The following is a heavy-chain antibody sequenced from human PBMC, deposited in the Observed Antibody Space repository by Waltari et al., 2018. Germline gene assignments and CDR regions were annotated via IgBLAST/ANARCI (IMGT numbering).Heavy chain of an antibody. CDR3: ARQDRVGGDY. V-gene: IGHV4-39*01. Sequence: QLQLQESGPGLVKPSETLSLTCTVSGGSISSSSYYWGWIHQHPGKGLEWIGSIYYSGSTYYNPSLKSRVTISVDTSKNQFSLKLSSVTAADTAVYYCARQDRVGGDYWGQGTLVTVSS. CDR2: IYYSGST. CDR1: GGSISSSSYY. D-gene: IGHD3-16*01. J-gene: IGHJ4*02.